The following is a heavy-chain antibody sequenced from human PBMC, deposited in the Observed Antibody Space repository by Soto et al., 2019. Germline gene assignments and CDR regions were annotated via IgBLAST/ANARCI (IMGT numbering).Heavy chain of an antibody. CDR1: GGSISSYY. D-gene: IGHD3-22*01. CDR2: IYYSGST. CDR3: ARDKQHYYDSSGYYYFDY. V-gene: IGHV4-59*01. Sequence: ASETLSLTCTVSGGSISSYYWSWIRQPPGKGLEWIGYIYYSGSTNYNPSLKSRVTISVDTSKNQFSLKLSSVTAADTAVYYCARDKQHYYDSSGYYYFDYWGQGTLVTVSS. J-gene: IGHJ4*02.